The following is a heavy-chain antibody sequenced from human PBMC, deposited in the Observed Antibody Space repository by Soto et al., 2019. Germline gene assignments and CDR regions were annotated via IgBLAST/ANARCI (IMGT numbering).Heavy chain of an antibody. CDR2: IKSKTDGGTT. CDR1: GFTFSNAW. D-gene: IGHD5-18*01. V-gene: IGHV3-15*01. J-gene: IGHJ4*02. CDR3: TTYLLDTAMGLIDY. Sequence: EVQLVESGGGLVKPGGSLRLSCAASGFTFSNAWMSWVRQAPGKGLEWVGRIKSKTDGGTTDYAAPVKGRFTISRDDSKNTLYLQMNSLKTEDTAVYYCTTYLLDTAMGLIDYWGQGTLVTVSS.